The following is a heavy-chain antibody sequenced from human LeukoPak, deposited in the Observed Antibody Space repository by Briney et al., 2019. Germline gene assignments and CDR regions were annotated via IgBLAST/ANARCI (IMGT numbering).Heavy chain of an antibody. V-gene: IGHV1-46*01. Sequence: ASVKVSCKASGYTFTSYYMHWVRRAPGQGLEWMGIINPSGGSTSYAQKFQGRVTMTRDTSTTTVYLDLSSLRSEDTAVYYCARGGTVAKKSYFDYWGQGTLVTVSS. CDR3: ARGGTVAKKSYFDY. CDR1: GYTFTSYY. CDR2: INPSGGST. J-gene: IGHJ4*02. D-gene: IGHD4-23*01.